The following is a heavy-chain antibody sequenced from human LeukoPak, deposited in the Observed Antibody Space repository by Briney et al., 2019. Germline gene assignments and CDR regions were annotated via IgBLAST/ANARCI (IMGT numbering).Heavy chain of an antibody. CDR3: ARHIRLLWFGESLQPGGWWFDP. V-gene: IGHV4-34*01. D-gene: IGHD3-10*01. CDR1: GGSFSGYY. CDR2: INHRGST. J-gene: IGHJ5*02. Sequence: SETLSLTCAVYGGSFSGYYWSWIRQPPGKGLEWIGEINHRGSTNYNPSLKSRVTISVDTSKNQFSLKLSSVTAADTAVYYCARHIRLLWFGESLQPGGWWFDPWGQGTLVTVSS.